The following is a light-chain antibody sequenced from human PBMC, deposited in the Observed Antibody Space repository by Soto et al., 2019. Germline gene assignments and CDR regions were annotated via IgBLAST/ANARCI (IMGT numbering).Light chain of an antibody. J-gene: IGLJ3*02. Sequence: QSVLTQPPSVSAAPGQTVTISCSGSSSNLGSYSVSWYQQLPGSAPKLLIHENNNRPSGIPDRFSGSKSGTSATLGITGLQAGDEADYYCRAWDRSLTGGVFGGGTKLTVL. CDR3: RAWDRSLTGGV. CDR2: ENN. CDR1: SSNLGSYS. V-gene: IGLV1-51*02.